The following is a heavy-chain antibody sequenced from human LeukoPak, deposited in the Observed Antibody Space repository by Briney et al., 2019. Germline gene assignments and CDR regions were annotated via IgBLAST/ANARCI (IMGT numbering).Heavy chain of an antibody. CDR2: ISGSSTAT. J-gene: IGHJ6*03. V-gene: IGHV3-23*01. CDR1: AFTFMSYA. Sequence: GGSLRLSCAASAFTFMSYAMSWVRQAPGKGLEWVSTISGSSTATYYADSVKGRFTISRDNSQNTLYPQMNSLRAEDTAVYYCAKEYTSGWYFLGYYNYYYMDVWGKGTTVSVSS. CDR3: AKEYTSGWYFLGYYNYYYMDV. D-gene: IGHD6-19*01.